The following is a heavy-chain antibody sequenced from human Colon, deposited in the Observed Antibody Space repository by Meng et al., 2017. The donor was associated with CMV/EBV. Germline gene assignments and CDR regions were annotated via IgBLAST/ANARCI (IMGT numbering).Heavy chain of an antibody. CDR2: INEDGSDK. CDR3: ASTGPLYGLYFCY. J-gene: IGHJ4*02. D-gene: IGHD2-8*01. V-gene: IGHV3-7*01. CDR1: GSSFSNSW. Sequence: GESLKISCAASGSSFSNSWMTWVRRAPGKGLEWVAKINEDGSDKYYVDSVKGRFTIFRDNAKNSVYLQMNSLRAEDTAVYYCASTGPLYGLYFCYWGQGTLVTVSS.